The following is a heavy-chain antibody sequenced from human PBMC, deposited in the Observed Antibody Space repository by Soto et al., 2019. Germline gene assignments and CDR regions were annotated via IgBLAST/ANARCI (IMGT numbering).Heavy chain of an antibody. CDR1: GYTFTSYG. D-gene: IGHD5-18*01. J-gene: IGHJ4*02. Sequence: QVQLVQSGAEVKKPGASVKVSCKASGYTFTSYGISWVRQAPGQGLEWMGWISAYNGNTNYAQKLQDRVTMTTDTSTSTAYMELRSLRSYDTAGYYCASSLLVGYGLEGESDWGQGTLVTVSS. CDR3: ASSLLVGYGLEGESD. V-gene: IGHV1-18*01. CDR2: ISAYNGNT.